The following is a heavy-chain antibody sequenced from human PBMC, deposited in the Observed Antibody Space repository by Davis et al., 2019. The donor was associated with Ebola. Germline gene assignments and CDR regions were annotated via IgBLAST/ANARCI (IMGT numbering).Heavy chain of an antibody. D-gene: IGHD5-18*01. CDR1: GASVPTAG. CDR3: ARGWLRGGMDV. J-gene: IGHJ6*02. CDR2: TYYKSKLYN. Sequence: PSETLSLTCDILGASVPTAGWNWIRKSPSRGLEWLGRTYYKSKLYNDYAASVKSRITINPDTSKNHFSLQLTSVTPEDTALYYCARGWLRGGMDVWGEGTTVTV. V-gene: IGHV6-1*01.